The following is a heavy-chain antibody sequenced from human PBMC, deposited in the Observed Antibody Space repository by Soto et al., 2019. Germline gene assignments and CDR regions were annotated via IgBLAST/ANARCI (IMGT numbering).Heavy chain of an antibody. Sequence: VQLVQSGAEVKKPVSSVKVSCKTSGVSFNNNGIGWVRQAPGHGLEWMGGVSPPFRTSNYARKFQGRISITADASTGTVNLQLSSLTSEDTAQYYCARVLYYGSGSYSPYGMDVWGQRTTVTVSS. CDR2: VSPPFRTS. D-gene: IGHD3-10*01. V-gene: IGHV1-69*01. CDR1: GVSFNNNG. CDR3: ARVLYYGSGSYSPYGMDV. J-gene: IGHJ6*02.